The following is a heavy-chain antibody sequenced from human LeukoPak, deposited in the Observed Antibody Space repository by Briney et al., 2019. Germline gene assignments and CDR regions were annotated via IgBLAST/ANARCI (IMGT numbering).Heavy chain of an antibody. D-gene: IGHD3-22*01. CDR1: GGSFSGYY. V-gene: IGHV4-34*01. CDR3: ARAGWLSTFDY. Sequence: KPSETLSLTCAVYGGSFSGYYWSWIRQPPGKGLEWIGEINHSGSTNYNPSLKSRVTISVDTSKNQFSLKLSSVTAADTAVYYCARAGWLSTFDYWGQGTLVTVSS. J-gene: IGHJ4*02. CDR2: INHSGST.